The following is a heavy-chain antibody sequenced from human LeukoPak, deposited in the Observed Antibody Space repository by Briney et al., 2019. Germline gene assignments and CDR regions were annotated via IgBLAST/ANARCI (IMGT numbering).Heavy chain of an antibody. CDR1: GFTFSSYS. Sequence: GGSLRLSCAASGFTFSSYSMNWVRQAPGKGLEWVANIKQDGSEKYYVDSVKGRFTISRDNAKNSVYLQMNSLRAEDTAVYYCARLDGSGFYWNWGQGTLVTVSS. CDR2: IKQDGSEK. V-gene: IGHV3-7*01. CDR3: ARLDGSGFYWN. D-gene: IGHD3-22*01. J-gene: IGHJ4*02.